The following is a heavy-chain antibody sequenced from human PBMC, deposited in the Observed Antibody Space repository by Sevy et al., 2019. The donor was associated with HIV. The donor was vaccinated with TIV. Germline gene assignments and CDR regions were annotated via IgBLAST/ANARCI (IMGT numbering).Heavy chain of an antibody. D-gene: IGHD6-19*01. CDR1: GFTFSSYA. J-gene: IGHJ4*02. V-gene: IGHV3-23*01. Sequence: GGSLRLSCAASGFTFSSYAMSWVRQAPGKGLEWVSAISGSGDNTYYADSMKGRFTISRDNSKNTLYLQINSRRAEDTAVYYCAKEGAYSSGSYFDYWGQGSLVTVSS. CDR3: AKEGAYSSGSYFDY. CDR2: ISGSGDNT.